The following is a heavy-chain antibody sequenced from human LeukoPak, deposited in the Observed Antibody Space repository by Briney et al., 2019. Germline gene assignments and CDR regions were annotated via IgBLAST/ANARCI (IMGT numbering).Heavy chain of an antibody. Sequence: SVKVSCKASGGTFSSYAVSWVRQAPGQGLEWMGGIIPIFGTANYAQKFQGRVTITTDESTSTAYMELSSLRSEDTAVYYCASPYLVTGYAFDIWGQGTMVTVSS. CDR2: IIPIFGTA. D-gene: IGHD4-23*01. V-gene: IGHV1-69*05. CDR3: ASPYLVTGYAFDI. J-gene: IGHJ3*02. CDR1: GGTFSSYA.